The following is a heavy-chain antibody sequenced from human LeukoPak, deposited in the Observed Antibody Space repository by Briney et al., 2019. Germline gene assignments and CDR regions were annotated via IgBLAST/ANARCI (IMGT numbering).Heavy chain of an antibody. CDR2: ISPSSSYM. CDR3: ARATWDS. J-gene: IGHJ4*02. V-gene: IGHV3-21*01. CDR1: GFTFSDYT. D-gene: IGHD2-15*01. Sequence: GGSLRLSCAASGFTFSDYTMNWVRQAPGKGLEWVSTISPSSSYMYYADSKGRFTISRDNTKNSLYLQMNSLRAEDTAVYYCARATWDSWGQGALVTVSS.